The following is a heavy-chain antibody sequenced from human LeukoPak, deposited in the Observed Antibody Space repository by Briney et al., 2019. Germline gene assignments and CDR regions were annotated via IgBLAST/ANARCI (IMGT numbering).Heavy chain of an antibody. Sequence: HSETLSLTCAVYGGSFSGYYWSWIRQPPGKGLEWIGEINHSGSTNYNPSLKSRVTISVDTSKNQFSLKLSSVTAADTAVYYCARLGYCTNGVCYQNYFDYWGQGTLVTVSS. CDR3: ARLGYCTNGVCYQNYFDY. D-gene: IGHD2-8*01. CDR1: GGSFSGYY. J-gene: IGHJ4*02. V-gene: IGHV4-34*01. CDR2: INHSGST.